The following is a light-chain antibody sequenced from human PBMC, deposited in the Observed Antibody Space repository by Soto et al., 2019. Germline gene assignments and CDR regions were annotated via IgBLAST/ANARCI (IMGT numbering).Light chain of an antibody. CDR1: QSVSRK. Sequence: EIVMTQSPATLSVPPGERATLSCRASQSVSRKLAWYQQKPGQAPRLLIYGTTTRATGIPARFSGSGSGTEFTLTISSLQSEDFGIYYCQQYGHWPPYTFGQGTTLETK. CDR3: QQYGHWPPYT. J-gene: IGKJ2*01. CDR2: GTT. V-gene: IGKV3-15*01.